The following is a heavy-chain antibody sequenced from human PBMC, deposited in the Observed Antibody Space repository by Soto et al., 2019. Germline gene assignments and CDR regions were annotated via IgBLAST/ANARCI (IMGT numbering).Heavy chain of an antibody. CDR2: IIPIFGTA. J-gene: IGHJ6*02. CDR1: GGTFSSYA. V-gene: IGHV1-69*12. D-gene: IGHD2-2*01. Sequence: QVQLVQSGAEVKKPGSSVKVSCKASGGTFSSYAISWVRQAPGQGLEWMGGIIPIFGTANYAQKFQGRVTIIGDESTSTAYMELRSLRSEDTAVYYCAENQLSPSYYYYGMDVWGQGTTVTVSS. CDR3: AENQLSPSYYYYGMDV.